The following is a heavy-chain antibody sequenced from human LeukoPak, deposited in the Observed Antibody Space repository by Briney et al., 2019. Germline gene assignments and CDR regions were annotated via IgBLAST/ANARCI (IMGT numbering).Heavy chain of an antibody. Sequence: SETLSLTCAVYGGSFSGYYWSWIRQPPGKGLEWIGEINRSGSTNYNPSLKSRVTISVDTSKNQFSLKLSSVTAADTAVYYCARGRGYSYGKRWFDPWGQGTLVTVSS. V-gene: IGHV4-34*01. CDR3: ARGRGYSYGKRWFDP. J-gene: IGHJ5*02. D-gene: IGHD5-18*01. CDR1: GGSFSGYY. CDR2: INRSGST.